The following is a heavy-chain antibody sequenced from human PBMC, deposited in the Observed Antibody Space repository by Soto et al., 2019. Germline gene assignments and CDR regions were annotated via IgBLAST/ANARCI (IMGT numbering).Heavy chain of an antibody. CDR2: IIPILGIA. V-gene: IGHV1-69*02. D-gene: IGHD2-2*02. J-gene: IGHJ4*02. Sequence: ASVKVSCKASGGTFSSYTISWVRQAPGQGLEWMGRIIPILGIANYAQKFQGRVTITADKSTSTAYMELSSLRSEDTAVYYCATRFYTSGVLFDYWGQGTPVTVSS. CDR1: GGTFSSYT. CDR3: ATRFYTSGVLFDY.